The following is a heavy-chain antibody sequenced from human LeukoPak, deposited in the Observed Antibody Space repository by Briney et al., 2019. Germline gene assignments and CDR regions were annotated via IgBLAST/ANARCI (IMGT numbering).Heavy chain of an antibody. V-gene: IGHV4-61*02. D-gene: IGHD3-10*01. CDR1: GGSISSGSYY. CDR3: ARWSNYYGSGKALYYYYGMDV. Sequence: SQTLSLTCTVSGGSISSGSYYWSWIRQPAGKGLEWIGRIYTSGSTNYNPSLKSRVTISVDTSKNQFSLKLSSVTAADTAVYYCARWSNYYGSGKALYYYYGMDVWGQGTTVTVSS. J-gene: IGHJ6*02. CDR2: IYTSGST.